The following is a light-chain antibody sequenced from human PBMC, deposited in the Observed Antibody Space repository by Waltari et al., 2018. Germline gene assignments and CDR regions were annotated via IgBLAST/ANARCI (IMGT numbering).Light chain of an antibody. Sequence: DIMLTQSPGTLSLSPGERDTLSCRASQSVSSSFVAWYQQKPGQAPRLLIYGASSRATGIPDRFSGSGSGTDFTLTISRLGPEDFAVYYCQQYGSSPLTFGGGTKVEIK. J-gene: IGKJ4*01. CDR2: GAS. V-gene: IGKV3-20*01. CDR3: QQYGSSPLT. CDR1: QSVSSSF.